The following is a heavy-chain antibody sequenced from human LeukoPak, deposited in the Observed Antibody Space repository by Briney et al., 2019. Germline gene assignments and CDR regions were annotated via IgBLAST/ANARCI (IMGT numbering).Heavy chain of an antibody. CDR2: IYYSGST. Sequence: SETLSLTCTVSGGSISSSSYYWGWLRQPPGKGLEWIGTIYYSGSTYYNPSLKSRVTISVDTSKNRFSLKLSSVTAADTAVYYCASSYSSGWYVFDYWGQGTLVTVSS. V-gene: IGHV4-39*01. D-gene: IGHD6-19*01. J-gene: IGHJ4*02. CDR3: ASSYSSGWYVFDY. CDR1: GGSISSSSYY.